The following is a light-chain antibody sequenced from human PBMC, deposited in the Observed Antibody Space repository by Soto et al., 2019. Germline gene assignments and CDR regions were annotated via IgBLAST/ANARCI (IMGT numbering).Light chain of an antibody. V-gene: IGKV3-20*01. CDR2: GAS. CDR1: QSLRSTS. Sequence: EIVLTQSARTLSLSPGERATLSCRASQSLRSTSLAWYQQKPGQAPRLLISGASTRAANIPDRVSGSRSGTDFTLTIGSLEPEDLAVYYCQQYDSSPRTFGQGTKVEIK. J-gene: IGKJ1*01. CDR3: QQYDSSPRT.